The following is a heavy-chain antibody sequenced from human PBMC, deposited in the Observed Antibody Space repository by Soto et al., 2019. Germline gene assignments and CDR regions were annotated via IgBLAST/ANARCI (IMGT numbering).Heavy chain of an antibody. CDR3: ARGWFGELLFGY. J-gene: IGHJ4*02. V-gene: IGHV3-33*01. CDR2: IWYDGSNK. Sequence: GGSLRLSCAASGFTFSSYGMHWVRQAPGKGLEWVAVIWYDGSNKYYADSVKGRFTISRDNSKNTLYLQMNSLRAEDTAVYYCARGWFGELLFGYWGQGTLVTVSS. D-gene: IGHD3-10*01. CDR1: GFTFSSYG.